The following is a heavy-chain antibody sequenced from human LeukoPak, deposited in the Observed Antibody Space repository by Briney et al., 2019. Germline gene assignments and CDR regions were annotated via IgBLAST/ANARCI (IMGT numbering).Heavy chain of an antibody. V-gene: IGHV4-4*07. J-gene: IGHJ4*02. Sequence: SETLSLTCTVSGGSINNYYWSWIRQPAGKGLEWIGRIYTRGSTNYNPSLKSRVTISVDTSKNQFSLKLSSVTAADTAVYYCAGHVGSSWSPFDYWGQGTLVTVSS. D-gene: IGHD6-13*01. CDR1: GGSINNYY. CDR3: AGHVGSSWSPFDY. CDR2: IYTRGST.